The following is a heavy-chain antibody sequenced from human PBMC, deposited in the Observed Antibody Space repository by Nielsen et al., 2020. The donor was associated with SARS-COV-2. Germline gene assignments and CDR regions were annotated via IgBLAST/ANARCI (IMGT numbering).Heavy chain of an antibody. CDR1: GFTFTADW. CDR2: ISTTSTYT. CDR3: ARGTSEADVFDI. V-gene: IGHV3-11*05. J-gene: IGHJ3*02. Sequence: GESLKISCAASGFTFTADWMHWVRQAPGKGLEWVSYISTTSTYTNYADSLKGRFTISRDNAKNSLYLQMNSLRAEDTAVYYCARGTSEADVFDIWGQGTMVTVSS.